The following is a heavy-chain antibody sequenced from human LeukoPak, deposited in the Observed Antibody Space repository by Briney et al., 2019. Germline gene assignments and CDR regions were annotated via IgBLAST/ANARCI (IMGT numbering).Heavy chain of an antibody. CDR1: GFTFSTYW. D-gene: IGHD4-23*01. V-gene: IGHV3-74*01. CDR3: SRDLRRYGGN. J-gene: IGHJ4*02. Sequence: GESLRLSCAASGFTFSTYWIHWGRQAPGKGPVWVSRINSDASITNYAESVKGRFTISRDNAKNTLYLQMNSLRAEDTAVYYCSRDLRRYGGNWGQGTLLTVSP. CDR2: INSDASIT.